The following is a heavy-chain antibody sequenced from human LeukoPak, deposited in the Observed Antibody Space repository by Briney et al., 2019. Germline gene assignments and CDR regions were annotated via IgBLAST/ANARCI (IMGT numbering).Heavy chain of an antibody. J-gene: IGHJ6*03. V-gene: IGHV3-21*01. CDR2: ISSSSSYI. Sequence: GGSLSLSCAASGFTFSSYSMNWVRQAPGKGLEWVSSISSSSSYIYYADSVKGRFTISRDNAKNSLYLQMNSLRAEDTAVYYCAREGYDILTGYYYYYYMDVWGKGTTVTVSS. D-gene: IGHD3-9*01. CDR1: GFTFSSYS. CDR3: AREGYDILTGYYYYYYMDV.